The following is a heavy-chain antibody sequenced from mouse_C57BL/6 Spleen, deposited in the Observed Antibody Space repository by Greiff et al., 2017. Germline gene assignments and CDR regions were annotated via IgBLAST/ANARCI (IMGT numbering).Heavy chain of an antibody. J-gene: IGHJ4*01. V-gene: IGHV1-80*01. CDR2: IYPGDGDT. D-gene: IGHD2-1*01. CDR1: GYAFSSYW. Sequence: QVQLKESGAELVKPGASVKISCKASGYAFSSYWMNWVKQRPGKGLEWIGQIYPGDGDTNYNGKFKGKATLTADKSSSTAYMQLSSLTSEDSAVYFCARNRDLLWERDYWGQGTSVTVAS. CDR3: ARNRDLLWERDY.